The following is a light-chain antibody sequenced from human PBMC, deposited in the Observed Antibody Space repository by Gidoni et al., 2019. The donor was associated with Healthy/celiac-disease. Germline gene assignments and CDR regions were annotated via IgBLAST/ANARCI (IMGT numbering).Light chain of an antibody. CDR3: QQRSNWPGYT. V-gene: IGKV3-11*01. J-gene: IGKJ2*01. CDR2: DAS. CDR1: QSVSSY. Sequence: EIVLTQSPATLSLSPGERATLSCRASQSVSSYLAWYQQKPGQAPRLLIYDASSGSGTDFTLTISSLEPEDFAVYYCQQRSNWPGYTFGQGTKLEIK.